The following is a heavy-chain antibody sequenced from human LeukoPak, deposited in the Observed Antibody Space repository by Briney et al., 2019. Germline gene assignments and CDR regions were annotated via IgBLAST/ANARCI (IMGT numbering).Heavy chain of an antibody. J-gene: IGHJ4*02. D-gene: IGHD3-10*01. CDR1: GASISSGDYS. CDR2: IYHSGST. CDR3: AGDYGSGSYRFDY. Sequence: SETLSLTCTVSGASISSGDYSWSWIRQPPGKGLEWIGYIYHSGSTLYNPSLKSRVTISLDRSKNQFSLKLTSVTATDTAVYYCAGDYGSGSYRFDYWGQGTLVTVSS. V-gene: IGHV4-30-2*01.